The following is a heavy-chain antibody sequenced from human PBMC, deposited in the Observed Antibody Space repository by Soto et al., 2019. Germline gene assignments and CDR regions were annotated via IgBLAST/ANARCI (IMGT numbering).Heavy chain of an antibody. J-gene: IGHJ4*02. CDR3: AKHRLWFGRATEDN. CDR2: ISESGDYR. D-gene: IGHD3-10*01. V-gene: IGHV3-23*01. Sequence: EVQLLESGGGLVQPGGSLRLSCAASGFIFRTFAMSWVRQAPGKGLEWVSGISESGDYRYYGDAVKGRFTISRDNSNNTLYLQLNSLRAEDSAIYSCAKHRLWFGRATEDNWGQGILVTVSS. CDR1: GFIFRTFA.